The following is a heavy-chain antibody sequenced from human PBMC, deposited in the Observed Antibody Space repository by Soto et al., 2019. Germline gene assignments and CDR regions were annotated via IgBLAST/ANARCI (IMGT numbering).Heavy chain of an antibody. J-gene: IGHJ4*02. CDR2: IYHSGST. Sequence: QLQLQESGSGLVKPSQTLSLTCAVSGGSISSGGYSWSWIRQPPGKGLEWIGYIYHSGSTYYNPSLKSRVTISVDRSKNQFSLKLSSVTAADTAVYYCARVGAYYDSSGYYPIADYWGQGTLVTVSS. D-gene: IGHD3-22*01. V-gene: IGHV4-30-2*01. CDR3: ARVGAYYDSSGYYPIADY. CDR1: GGSISSGGYS.